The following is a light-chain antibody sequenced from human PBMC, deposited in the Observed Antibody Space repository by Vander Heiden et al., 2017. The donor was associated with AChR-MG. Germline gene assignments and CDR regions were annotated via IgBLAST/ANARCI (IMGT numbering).Light chain of an antibody. Sequence: EIVLTQSPGTLSLSPGERATLSCRASQSVSSNYLAWYQQKPGQAPRLLIFGASSRATGIPDRFSGSGYGTDFTLTISRLEPQDFALYDCQQYGRSPPHTCGQGTKLEIK. CDR1: QSVSSNY. V-gene: IGKV3-20*01. J-gene: IGKJ2*01. CDR3: QQYGRSPPHT. CDR2: GAS.